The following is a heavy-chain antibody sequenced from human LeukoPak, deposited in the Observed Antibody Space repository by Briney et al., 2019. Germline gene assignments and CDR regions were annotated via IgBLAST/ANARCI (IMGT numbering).Heavy chain of an antibody. Sequence: SVTVSFTSSVGTLTMYAISWVRQAPGQGPEWKGGIIPIFGTTNYAQKFQGRVTITADESTSTAYMELSSLRSEDTAVYYCARIVGIASRGYFDYWGQGTLVTVSS. CDR1: VGTLTMYA. CDR3: ARIVGIASRGYFDY. CDR2: IIPIFGTT. V-gene: IGHV1-69*01. D-gene: IGHD3-10*01. J-gene: IGHJ4*02.